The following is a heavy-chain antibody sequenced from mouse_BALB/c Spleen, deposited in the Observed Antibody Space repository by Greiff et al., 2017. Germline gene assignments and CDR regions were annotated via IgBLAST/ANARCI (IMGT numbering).Heavy chain of an antibody. CDR3: VRDYYGSSHYFDY. CDR2: IRSKSNNYAT. Sequence: EVQRVESGGGLVQPKGSLKLSCAASGFTFNTYAMNWVRQAPGKGLEWVARIRSKSNNYATYYADSVKDRFTISRDDSQSMLYLQMNNLKIEDTAMYYCVRDYYGSSHYFDYWGQGTTLTVSS. D-gene: IGHD1-1*01. CDR1: GFTFNTYA. V-gene: IGHV10-1*02. J-gene: IGHJ2*01.